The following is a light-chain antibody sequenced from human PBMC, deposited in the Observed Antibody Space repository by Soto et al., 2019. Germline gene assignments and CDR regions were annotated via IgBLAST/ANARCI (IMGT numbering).Light chain of an antibody. CDR3: CSYAGSSTFYV. CDR1: GSDVGAYKY. V-gene: IGLV2-23*02. CDR2: EVD. Sequence: QSVLTQPPSASGSPGQSLTISCAGTGSDVGAYKYVSWYQQHPGKAPKLIIYEVDKRPSGVSNRFSGSKSGNTASLTISGLQAEDEADYYCCSYAGSSTFYVFGTGTKVTVL. J-gene: IGLJ1*01.